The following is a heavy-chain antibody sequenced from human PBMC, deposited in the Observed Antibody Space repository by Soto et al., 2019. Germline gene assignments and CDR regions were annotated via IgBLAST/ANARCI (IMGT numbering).Heavy chain of an antibody. J-gene: IGHJ5*02. V-gene: IGHV1-3*01. CDR1: GYTFTSYA. CDR2: INAGNGNT. D-gene: IGHD5-12*01. Sequence: QVQLVQSGAEVKKPGASVKVSCKASGYTFTSYAMHWVRQAPGQRLEWMGWINAGNGNTKYSQKFQGRVTITRDTSASTAYMELSGLRSEDTAVYYCASSPVDIVATIANWFDPWGQGTLVTVSS. CDR3: ASSPVDIVATIANWFDP.